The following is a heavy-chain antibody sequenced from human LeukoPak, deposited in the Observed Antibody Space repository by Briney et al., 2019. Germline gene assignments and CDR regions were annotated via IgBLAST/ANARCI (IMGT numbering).Heavy chain of an antibody. J-gene: IGHJ4*02. V-gene: IGHV3-23*01. Sequence: GGSLRLSCAASGFTFSIYAMSWVRQAPGKGLEWVSAISGSGGSTYYADSVKGRFTISRDNSKNTLYLQMNSLRAEDTAVYYCAETPDYYDSSGLPDYWGQGTLVTVSS. CDR3: AETPDYYDSSGLPDY. CDR2: ISGSGGST. D-gene: IGHD3-22*01. CDR1: GFTFSIYA.